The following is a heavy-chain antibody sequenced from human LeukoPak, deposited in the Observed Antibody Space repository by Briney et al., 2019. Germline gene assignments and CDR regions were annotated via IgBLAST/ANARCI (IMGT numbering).Heavy chain of an antibody. D-gene: IGHD3-16*02. V-gene: IGHV3-49*04. Sequence: PGGSLRLSCTTSGFTFGDYAMSWVRQAPGKGLEWVGFIRTKAYGGTPEYAASVKGRFTISRDDFKSIAYLQVNSLKTEDTAVYLCSGTSYVWGSYRSLDFWGQGTLVTVSS. CDR3: SGTSYVWGSYRSLDF. CDR2: IRTKAYGGTP. CDR1: GFTFGDYA. J-gene: IGHJ4*02.